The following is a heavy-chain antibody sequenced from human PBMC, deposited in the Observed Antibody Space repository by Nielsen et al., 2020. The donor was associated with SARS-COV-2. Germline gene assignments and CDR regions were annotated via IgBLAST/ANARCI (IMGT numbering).Heavy chain of an antibody. Sequence: ASVQVSCKPSGYTFTSSCIIWLRQAPGHGLEWMGWISTYNGNTNYPQKLQGRVTITTDTSTSTAYMELRSLRSDDTGVYYCARAPGIAAAGPFGYYGMDVWGQGTTVTVSS. CDR1: GYTFTSSC. CDR3: ARAPGIAAAGPFGYYGMDV. V-gene: IGHV1-18*01. D-gene: IGHD6-13*01. CDR2: ISTYNGNT. J-gene: IGHJ6*02.